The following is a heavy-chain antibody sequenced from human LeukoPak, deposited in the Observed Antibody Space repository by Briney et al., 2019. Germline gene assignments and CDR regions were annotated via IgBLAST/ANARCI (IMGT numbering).Heavy chain of an antibody. CDR3: ARISRYCGGDCYFDY. J-gene: IGHJ4*02. CDR1: GFTVSSNY. Sequence: GGSLRLSCAASGFTVSSNYKSWVRQAPGKGLEWVSVIYSGGSTYYAGSVKGRFTISRHNSKNTLYLQMNSLRAEDTAVYYCARISRYCGGDCYFDYWGQGTLVTVSS. V-gene: IGHV3-53*04. D-gene: IGHD2-21*02. CDR2: IYSGGST.